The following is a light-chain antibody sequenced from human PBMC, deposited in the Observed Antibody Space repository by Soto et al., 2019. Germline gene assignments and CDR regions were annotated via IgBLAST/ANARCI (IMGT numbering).Light chain of an antibody. V-gene: IGKV1-39*01. CDR1: QRISNY. CDR2: ASS. CDR3: QQSYSTPLT. Sequence: DIPMTQSPSSLSASVGDRVTISCRASQRISNYLNWYQQKLGKAPKLLIYASSTLQSGVPSRFSGSGSGTDFTLTISSLQPEDFATYYCQQSYSTPLTFGGGTKVEIK. J-gene: IGKJ4*01.